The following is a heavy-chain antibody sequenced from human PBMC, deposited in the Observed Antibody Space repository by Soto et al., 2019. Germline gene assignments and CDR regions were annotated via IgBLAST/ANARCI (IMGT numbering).Heavy chain of an antibody. J-gene: IGHJ6*02. Sequence: QVQLQESGPGLVKPSETLSLTCTVSGGSISSYYWSWIRQPAGKGLEWIGRIYTSGSTNYNPSLKSRVTLSVDTSKNQFPRKLSSGTAADTAVYYCARDLSGWRRGSNYYYYYGMEVWGQGTTVTVSS. CDR3: ARDLSGWRRGSNYYYYYGMEV. CDR2: IYTSGST. CDR1: GGSISSYY. D-gene: IGHD6-19*01. V-gene: IGHV4-4*07.